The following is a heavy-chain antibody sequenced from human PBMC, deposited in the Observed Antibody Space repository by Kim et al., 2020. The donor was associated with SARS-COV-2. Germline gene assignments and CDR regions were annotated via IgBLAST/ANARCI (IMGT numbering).Heavy chain of an antibody. CDR1: GFTFSSYS. D-gene: IGHD6-6*01. Sequence: GGSLRLSCAASGFTFSSYSMNWVRQAPGKGLEWVSYISSSSSAIYYADSVKGRCTISRDNAKNSLYLQMNSLRDEDTAVYYCAREYSSSSGRAFDIWGQGTVVTVSS. CDR3: AREYSSSSGRAFDI. CDR2: ISSSSSAI. J-gene: IGHJ3*02. V-gene: IGHV3-48*02.